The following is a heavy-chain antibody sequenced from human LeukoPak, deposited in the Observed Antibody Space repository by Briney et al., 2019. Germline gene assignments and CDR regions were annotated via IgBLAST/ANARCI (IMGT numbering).Heavy chain of an antibody. CDR3: AREEVYDILGFGMDV. D-gene: IGHD3-9*01. Sequence: GASVKVPCKASGYTFTGYYMHWVRQAPGQGLEWMGWINPNSGGTNYAQKFQGRVTMTRDTSISTAYMELSRLRSDDTAVYYCAREEVYDILGFGMDVWGQGTTVTVSS. CDR1: GYTFTGYY. CDR2: INPNSGGT. J-gene: IGHJ6*02. V-gene: IGHV1-2*02.